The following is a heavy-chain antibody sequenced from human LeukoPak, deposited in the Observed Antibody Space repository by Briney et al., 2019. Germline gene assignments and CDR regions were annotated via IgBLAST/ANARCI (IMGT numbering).Heavy chain of an antibody. CDR3: AKDRVGYSYGYPSFDY. J-gene: IGHJ4*02. CDR1: GFTFSSYG. D-gene: IGHD5-18*01. V-gene: IGHV3-33*06. Sequence: PGGSLRLSCAASGFTFSSYGMHWVRQAPGKGLEWVAVIWYDGSNKYYADSVKGRFTISRDNSKNTLYLQMNSLRAEDTAVYYCAKDRVGYSYGYPSFDYWGQGTLVTVSS. CDR2: IWYDGSNK.